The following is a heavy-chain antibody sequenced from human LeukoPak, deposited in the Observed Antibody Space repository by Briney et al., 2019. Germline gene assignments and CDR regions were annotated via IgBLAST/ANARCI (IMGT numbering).Heavy chain of an antibody. CDR3: ARGITMIVVVKSYYFDY. D-gene: IGHD3-22*01. CDR1: GGSFSGYY. J-gene: IGHJ4*02. V-gene: IGHV4-34*01. Sequence: SETLSLTCAVYGGSFSGYYWSWIRQPPGKGLVWIGEINHSGSTNYNPSLKSRVTISVDTSKNQFSLKLSSVTAADTAVYYCARGITMIVVVKSYYFDYWGQGTLVTVSS. CDR2: INHSGST.